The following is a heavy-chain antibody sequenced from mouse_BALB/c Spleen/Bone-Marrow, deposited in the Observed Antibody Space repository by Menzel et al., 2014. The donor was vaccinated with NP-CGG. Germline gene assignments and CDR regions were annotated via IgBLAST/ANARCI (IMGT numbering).Heavy chain of an antibody. D-gene: IGHD1-2*01. CDR2: IDPANGNT. CDR1: GFNIEDTY. Sequence: EVKLEESGAELVKPGASVKLSCTASGFNIEDTYMHWVKQRPEQGLEWIGRIDPANGNTKYDPKFQGKATITADTSSNTDYLQLSSLTSEDTAVYYCAEITTAAYYVMDYWGQGTSVTVSS. V-gene: IGHV14-3*02. CDR3: AEITTAAYYVMDY. J-gene: IGHJ4*01.